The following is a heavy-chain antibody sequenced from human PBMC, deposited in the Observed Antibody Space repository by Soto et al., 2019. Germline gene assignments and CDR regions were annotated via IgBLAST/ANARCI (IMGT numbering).Heavy chain of an antibody. D-gene: IGHD3-16*01. CDR2: IYSGGST. CDR1: GFTVSSNY. V-gene: IGHV3-66*01. J-gene: IGHJ6*03. CDR3: ARGALPATYYDYIWGTSVPWGYYYYMDV. Sequence: GGSLRLSCAASGFTVSSNYMSWVRQAPGKGLEWVSVIYSGGSTYYADSVKGRFTISRDNSKNTLYLQMNSLRAEDTAVYYCARGALPATYYDYIWGTSVPWGYYYYMDVWGKGTTVTVSS.